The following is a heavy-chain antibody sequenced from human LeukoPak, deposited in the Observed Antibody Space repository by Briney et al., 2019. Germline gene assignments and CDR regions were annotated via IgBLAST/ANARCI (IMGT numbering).Heavy chain of an antibody. J-gene: IGHJ6*03. CDR2: IHYSGST. D-gene: IGHD5-24*01. CDR1: GGSISSSSYY. Sequence: PSETLSLTCTVSGGSISSSSYYWGWIRQPPRKGLEWIGSIHYSGSTYYNPSLKSRVTISIDTSKNQFSLKVNSVTAADTAVYYCVRPDGYIGHYHYTDVWGKGTTVTVSS. CDR3: VRPDGYIGHYHYTDV. V-gene: IGHV4-39*01.